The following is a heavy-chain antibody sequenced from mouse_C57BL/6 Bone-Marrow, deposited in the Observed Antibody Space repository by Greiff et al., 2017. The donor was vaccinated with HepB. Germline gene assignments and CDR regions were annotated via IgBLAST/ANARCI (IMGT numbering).Heavy chain of an antibody. D-gene: IGHD1-1*01. CDR2: IDPSDSET. V-gene: IGHV1-52*01. CDR3: ARGDTTVVAYWYVDV. J-gene: IGHJ1*03. Sequence: QVQLQQPGAELVRPGSSVKLSCKASGYTFTSYWMHWVKQRPIQGLEWIGNIDPSDSETHYNQKFKDKATLTVDKSSSTAYMQLSRLTSEDSAVYYCARGDTTVVAYWYVDVWGTGTTVTVSS. CDR1: GYTFTSYW.